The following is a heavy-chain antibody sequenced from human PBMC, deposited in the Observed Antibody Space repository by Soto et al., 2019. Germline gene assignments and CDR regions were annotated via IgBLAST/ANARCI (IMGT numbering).Heavy chain of an antibody. CDR3: ARRHSSSSAFDP. D-gene: IGHD6-13*01. CDR1: GYSFTSYW. CDR2: IDPSDSYT. J-gene: IGHJ5*02. V-gene: IGHV5-10-1*01. Sequence: PGESLKISCKGSGYSFTSYWISWVRQMPGKGLEWMGRIDPSDSYTNYSPSFQGHVTISADKSISTAYLQWSSLKASDTAMYYCARRHSSSSAFDPPGQGTLVTVSS.